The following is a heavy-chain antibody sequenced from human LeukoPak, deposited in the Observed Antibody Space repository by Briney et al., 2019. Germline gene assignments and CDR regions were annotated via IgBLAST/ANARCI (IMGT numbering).Heavy chain of an antibody. CDR1: GFTFSNFW. Sequence: GGSLRLSCAASGFTFSNFWMTWVRQAPGKGREWVASIKQDGSEKYYVDSVKGRFTISRDNAKNSLDLQMNSLRDDDTAVYFCASRNYGGSPVPLDFWGQGTLVTVSS. D-gene: IGHD4-23*01. J-gene: IGHJ4*02. V-gene: IGHV3-7*01. CDR3: ASRNYGGSPVPLDF. CDR2: IKQDGSEK.